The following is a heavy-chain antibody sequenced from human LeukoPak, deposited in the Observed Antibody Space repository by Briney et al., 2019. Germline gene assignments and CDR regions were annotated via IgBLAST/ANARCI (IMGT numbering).Heavy chain of an antibody. V-gene: IGHV3-21*01. CDR3: ARDLYDSGAYSSPIDY. Sequence: GGSLRLSCAASGFTFSSYSMNWVRQAPGKGLEWVSSISSSSSYIHSADSVKGRFTISRDNAKNSLYLQMNSLRAEDTAVYYCARDLYDSGAYSSPIDYWGQGTLVSVSS. J-gene: IGHJ4*02. CDR2: ISSSSSYI. CDR1: GFTFSSYS. D-gene: IGHD3-22*01.